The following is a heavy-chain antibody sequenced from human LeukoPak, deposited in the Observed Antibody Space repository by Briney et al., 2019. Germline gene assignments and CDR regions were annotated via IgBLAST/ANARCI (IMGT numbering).Heavy chain of an antibody. D-gene: IGHD6-19*01. CDR1: EMSFSAYY. CDR3: ARGFPPGSGSRGSHAFDV. V-gene: IGHV4-34*01. J-gene: IGHJ3*01. Sequence: SETLSLTCAVSEMSFSAYYWNWIRQSPGKGLEWIGEINYGGSTKYTPSLEGRGTILIDTSKNQFSLKLTSVTAADTAVYYCARGFPPGSGSRGSHAFDVWGKGTMVTVSS. CDR2: INYGGST.